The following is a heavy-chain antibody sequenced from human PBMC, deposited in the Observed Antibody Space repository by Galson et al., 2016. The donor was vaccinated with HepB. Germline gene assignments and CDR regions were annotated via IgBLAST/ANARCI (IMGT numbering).Heavy chain of an antibody. CDR1: GASISGSY. D-gene: IGHD3-10*01. CDR2: LNSGGST. CDR3: ARMVPYYFDL. Sequence: SETLSLTCKVSGASISGSYWSWIRQSPGRGLEYIGHLNSGGSTQYSLSLKSRVTISVDKSKNQLSLRVTSVTAADAALYYCARMVPYYFDLWGQGTVVAVSS. J-gene: IGHJ4*02. V-gene: IGHV4-59*01.